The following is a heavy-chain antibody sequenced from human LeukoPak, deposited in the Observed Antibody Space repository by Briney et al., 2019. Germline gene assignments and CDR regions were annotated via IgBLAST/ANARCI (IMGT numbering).Heavy chain of an antibody. Sequence: GSLRLSCAASGFTFSSYAMSWVRQAPGKGLEWVSAISGSGGSTYYADSVKGRFTISRDNSKNTLYLQMNSLRAEDTAVYYCARDDHRYYYDSSGYHFDYWGQGTLVTVSS. D-gene: IGHD3-22*01. V-gene: IGHV3-23*01. CDR3: ARDDHRYYYDSSGYHFDY. CDR1: GFTFSSYA. J-gene: IGHJ4*02. CDR2: ISGSGGST.